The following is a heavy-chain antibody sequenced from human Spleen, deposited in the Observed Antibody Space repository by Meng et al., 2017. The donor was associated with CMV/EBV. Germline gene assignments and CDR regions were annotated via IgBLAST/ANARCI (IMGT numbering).Heavy chain of an antibody. Sequence: GESLKISCAASGFTLSSYWMSWVRQAPGRGLEWVANIKYDGSERYYVDSVKGRFTISRDNAKNSLFLQVYSRRVDDTAVYYCAGGRGFLIDYWGRGTLVTVSS. D-gene: IGHD3-3*01. V-gene: IGHV3-7*04. CDR2: IKYDGSER. J-gene: IGHJ4*02. CDR3: AGGRGFLIDY. CDR1: GFTLSSYW.